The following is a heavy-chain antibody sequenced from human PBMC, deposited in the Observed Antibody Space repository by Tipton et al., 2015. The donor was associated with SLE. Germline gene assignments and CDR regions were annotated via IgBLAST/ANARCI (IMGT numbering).Heavy chain of an antibody. J-gene: IGHJ6*03. V-gene: IGHV3-30*04. CDR2: ISYDGTHK. D-gene: IGHD3-10*01. Sequence: SLRLSCAASGFIFSSYALHWVRQAPGKGLEWVALISYDGTHKYYAQSVKGRFTISRDNYRNRLYLQMSSLRVEDTAVYYCARDSMVRGVGYMDVWGKGTTVTVSS. CDR3: ARDSMVRGVGYMDV. CDR1: GFIFSSYA.